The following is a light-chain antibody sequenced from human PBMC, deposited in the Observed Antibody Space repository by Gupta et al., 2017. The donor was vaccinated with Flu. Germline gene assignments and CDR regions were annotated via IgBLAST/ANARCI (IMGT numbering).Light chain of an antibody. V-gene: IGLV2-14*01. CDR2: EVT. J-gene: IGLJ1*01. Sequence: QSALTQPASVSGSPGQSITISCTGTSSDVGGYDSVSWYQHHPGKAPKLIIYEVTNRPSGVSTRFSGSKTGNTASLTISGLQAGDEADYYCSSYTSSNTLVFGGGTKVTVL. CDR1: SSDVGGYDS. CDR3: SSYTSSNTLV.